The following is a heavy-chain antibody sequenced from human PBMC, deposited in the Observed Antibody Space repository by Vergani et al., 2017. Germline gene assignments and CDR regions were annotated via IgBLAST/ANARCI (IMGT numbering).Heavy chain of an antibody. CDR3: ARNDGFGELPSPYYFDY. CDR2: IYHSGST. V-gene: IGHV4-4*02. Sequence: QVQLQESGPGLVKPSGTLSLTCAVSGGSISSSNWWSWVRQPPGKGLEWIGEIYHSGSTNYNPSLQSRVTISLDKSKNQFSLKLSSGTAAATAVYYFARNDGFGELPSPYYFDYWGQGTLVTVSS. D-gene: IGHD3-10*01. J-gene: IGHJ4*02. CDR1: GGSISSSNW.